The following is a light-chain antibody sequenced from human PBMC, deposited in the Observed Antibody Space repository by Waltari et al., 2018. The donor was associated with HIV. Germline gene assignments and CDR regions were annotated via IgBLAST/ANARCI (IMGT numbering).Light chain of an antibody. Sequence: SYELTQPPSVSVSPGQTASITCSGDTLGNKYASWYQQKPGQSPVVVIYQDTKRPSGIPERFSGSNSGNTATLTISGTQAMDEADYYCQAWDSSTGHVVVGRGTKLTVL. CDR3: QAWDSSTGHVV. CDR1: TLGNKY. V-gene: IGLV3-1*01. CDR2: QDT. J-gene: IGLJ2*01.